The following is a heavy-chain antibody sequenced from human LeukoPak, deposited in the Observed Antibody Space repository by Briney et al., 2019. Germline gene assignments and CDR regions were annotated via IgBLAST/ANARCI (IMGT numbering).Heavy chain of an antibody. V-gene: IGHV3-30*02. CDR1: GFTFSSYG. D-gene: IGHD3-16*02. CDR2: IRYDGSNK. J-gene: IGHJ5*02. Sequence: GGSLRLSCAASGFTFSSYGMHWVRQAPGKGLEWVAFIRYDGSNKYYADSVKGRFTISRDNSKNTLYLQMNSLRAEDTAVYYCARGVITFGGVIAWGQGTLVTVSS. CDR3: ARGVITFGGVIA.